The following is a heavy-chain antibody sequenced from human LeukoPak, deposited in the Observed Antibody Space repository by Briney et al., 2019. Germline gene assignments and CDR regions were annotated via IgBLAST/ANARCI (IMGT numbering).Heavy chain of an antibody. CDR3: ARRPATDYLFDN. D-gene: IGHD4-11*01. CDR1: GCSFTSYW. CDR2: IDPSDSYT. J-gene: IGHJ4*02. Sequence: GESLKISCKGSGCSFTSYWISWVRHVPGTGLEWMGSIDPSDSYTKYNPSFQGHVSLSADKSINTAHLQWSSLKASDTAIYYCARRPATDYLFDNWGQGTLVTVSP. V-gene: IGHV5-10-1*01.